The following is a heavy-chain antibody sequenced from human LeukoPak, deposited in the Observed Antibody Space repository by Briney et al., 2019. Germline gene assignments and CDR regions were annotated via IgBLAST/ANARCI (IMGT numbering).Heavy chain of an antibody. Sequence: GGSLRLTCAASGFTVSSNYMSWVRQAPGKGLEWVSVIYSGGSTYYADSLKGRFTISRDNSKNTLYLQMNSLRAEDTAVYYCARDYCSSTSCYSPAWGQGTLVTVSS. D-gene: IGHD2-2*01. CDR1: GFTVSSNY. J-gene: IGHJ5*02. CDR3: ARDYCSSTSCYSPA. V-gene: IGHV3-53*01. CDR2: IYSGGST.